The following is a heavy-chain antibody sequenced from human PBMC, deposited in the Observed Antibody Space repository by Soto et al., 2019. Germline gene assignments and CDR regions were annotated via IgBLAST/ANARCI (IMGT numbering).Heavy chain of an antibody. D-gene: IGHD3-16*02. CDR3: ARGAMITFGGVIVPGPFDY. J-gene: IGHJ4*02. CDR2: ISYDGSNK. Sequence: GGSLRLSCAASGFTFSSYAMHWVRQAPGKGLEWVAVISYDGSNKYYADSVKGRFTISRDNSKNTLYLQMNSLRAEDTAVYYCARGAMITFGGVIVPGPFDYWGQGTLVTVSS. V-gene: IGHV3-30-3*01. CDR1: GFTFSSYA.